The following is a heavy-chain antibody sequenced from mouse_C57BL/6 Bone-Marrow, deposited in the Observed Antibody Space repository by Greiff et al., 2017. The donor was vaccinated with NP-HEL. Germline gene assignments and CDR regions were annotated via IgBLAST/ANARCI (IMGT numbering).Heavy chain of an antibody. V-gene: IGHV14-2*01. CDR3: ARRDSNWYFDV. J-gene: IGHJ1*03. D-gene: IGHD2-5*01. Sequence: EVKVVESGAELVKPGASVKLSCTASGFNIKDYYMHWVKQRTEQGLEWIGRIDPEDGETKYAPKFQGKATITADTSSNTAYLQLSSLTSEDTAVYYCARRDSNWYFDVWGTGTTVTVSS. CDR1: GFNIKDYY. CDR2: IDPEDGET.